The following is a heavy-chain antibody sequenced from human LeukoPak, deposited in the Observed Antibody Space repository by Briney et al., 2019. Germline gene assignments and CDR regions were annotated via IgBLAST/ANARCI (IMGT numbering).Heavy chain of an antibody. V-gene: IGHV4-59*12. D-gene: IGHD1-26*01. CDR3: ARISVGATPYIDV. CDR2: IYYSGST. Sequence: PSETLSLTCTVSGGSISSYYWSWVRQPPGKGLEWIGYIYYSGSTNYNPSLKSRVTISVDTSKNQFSLKLSSVTAADTAVYYCARISVGATPYIDVWGKGTTVTVSS. CDR1: GGSISSYY. J-gene: IGHJ6*03.